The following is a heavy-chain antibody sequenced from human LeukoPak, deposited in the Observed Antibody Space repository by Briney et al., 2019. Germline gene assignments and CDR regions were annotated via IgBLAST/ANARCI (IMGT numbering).Heavy chain of an antibody. D-gene: IGHD3-10*01. V-gene: IGHV3-21*01. CDR1: GFTFSSYS. CDR3: ARDLVRGVTSGMDV. Sequence: GGSLRLSCAASGFTFSSYSMNWVRQAPGEGLEWVSSISSSSSYIYYADSVKGRFTISRHTAKNSLYLQMNSLRAEDTAVYYCARDLVRGVTSGMDVWGKGTTVTVSS. CDR2: ISSSSSYI. J-gene: IGHJ6*04.